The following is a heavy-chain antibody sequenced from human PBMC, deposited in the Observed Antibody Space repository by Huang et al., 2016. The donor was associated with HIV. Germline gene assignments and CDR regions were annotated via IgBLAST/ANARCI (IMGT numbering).Heavy chain of an antibody. CDR3: ATKASAMDI. D-gene: IGHD1-7*01. CDR2: IKQDGSEK. V-gene: IGHV3-7*01. CDR1: TATFNAYW. J-gene: IGHJ6*02. Sequence: LVESGGGVVQPGGSRRLSCAGSTATFNAYWMSWVSQRQGQGLEWVANIKQDGSEKYYMDSVEGRFNISRDNVKKLLFLEMNNLRVADTAVYYCATKASAMDIWGQGTTVIVSS.